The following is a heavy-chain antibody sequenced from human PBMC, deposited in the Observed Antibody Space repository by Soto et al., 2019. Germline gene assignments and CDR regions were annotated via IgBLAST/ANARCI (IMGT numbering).Heavy chain of an antibody. V-gene: IGHV3-30-3*01. Sequence: GGSLRLCCAASGCTFSSYAMHWVSQAPGKGLEWVAVISYDGSNKYYADSVKGRFTISRDNSKNTLYLQMNSLRAEDTAVYYCARALAVAGIGYYYYGMDVWGQGT. CDR1: GCTFSSYA. J-gene: IGHJ6*02. D-gene: IGHD6-19*01. CDR3: ARALAVAGIGYYYYGMDV. CDR2: ISYDGSNK.